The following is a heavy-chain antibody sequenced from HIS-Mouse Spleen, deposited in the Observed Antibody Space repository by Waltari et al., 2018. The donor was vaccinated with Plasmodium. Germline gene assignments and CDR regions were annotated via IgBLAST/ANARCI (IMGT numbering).Heavy chain of an antibody. CDR3: ARGQLGIDAFDI. J-gene: IGHJ3*02. Sequence: QVQLQQWGAGLLKPSETLSLTCAVYGGSFSGYYWSWIRQPPGKGLEWIGEINHSGSTNYNPSLKSRVTISVATSKNQFSLKLSSVTAADTAVYYCARGQLGIDAFDIWGQGTMVTVSS. CDR1: GGSFSGYY. D-gene: IGHD7-27*01. V-gene: IGHV4-34*01. CDR2: INHSGST.